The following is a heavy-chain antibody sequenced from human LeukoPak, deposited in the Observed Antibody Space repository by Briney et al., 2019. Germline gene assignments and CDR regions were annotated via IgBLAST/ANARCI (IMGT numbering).Heavy chain of an antibody. J-gene: IGHJ6*03. CDR2: IYPGDSDT. CDR1: GYSFTSYW. CDR3: AGHLAGGGSCYSDDCYYYYMDV. D-gene: IGHD2-15*01. V-gene: IGHV5-51*01. Sequence: GESLKISCKGSGYSFTSYWIGRVRQMPGKRLEGMGIIYPGDSDTRYSPSFQGQVTISADKSSSSTYLQWSTLKASATAMSYCAGHLAGGGSCYSDDCYYYYMDVWGKGTTVTVSS.